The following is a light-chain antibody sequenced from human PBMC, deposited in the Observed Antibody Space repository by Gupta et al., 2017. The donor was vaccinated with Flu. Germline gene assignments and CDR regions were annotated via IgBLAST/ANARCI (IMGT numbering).Light chain of an antibody. CDR3: AAWDDNLNGYV. CDR2: SNN. CDR1: TTNIGSST. V-gene: IGLV1-44*01. J-gene: IGLJ1*01. Sequence: VTISCSGSTTNIGSSTLNWYHHQPGTAPKLLIYSNNQRRSWVPDGFSGSKYGTSAALAISGLQAEEEADYYCAAWDDNLNGYVFGTGTKVTVL.